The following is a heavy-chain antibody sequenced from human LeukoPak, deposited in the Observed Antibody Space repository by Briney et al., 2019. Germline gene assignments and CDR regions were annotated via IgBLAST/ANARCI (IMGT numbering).Heavy chain of an antibody. CDR1: GGSISSSGHY. D-gene: IGHD4-17*01. Sequence: PSETLSLTCSVSGGSISSSGHYWGWIRQSPEKGLDWIGSIYSNGNTYYNPSVKSRVTISVDTSKNQFSLKLTSVTAAETAVYYCARSATVTTGYFDDWGQGALVTVSS. V-gene: IGHV4-39*07. J-gene: IGHJ4*02. CDR3: ARSATVTTGYFDD. CDR2: IYSNGNT.